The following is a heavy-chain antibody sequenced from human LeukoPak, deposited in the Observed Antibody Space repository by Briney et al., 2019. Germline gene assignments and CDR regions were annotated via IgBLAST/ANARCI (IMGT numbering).Heavy chain of an antibody. CDR1: GYSFTTYW. Sequence: GEALKISCKGSGYSFTTYWIGWVRQMPGEGLEWMSIIYPGDSDTTYSPSFQGQVTISADKSISTVYLKWSSLKASDTAVYYCARHSRQMGAVEYWGQGTLVTVSS. V-gene: IGHV5-51*01. CDR3: ARHSRQMGAVEY. D-gene: IGHD5-24*01. J-gene: IGHJ4*02. CDR2: IYPGDSDT.